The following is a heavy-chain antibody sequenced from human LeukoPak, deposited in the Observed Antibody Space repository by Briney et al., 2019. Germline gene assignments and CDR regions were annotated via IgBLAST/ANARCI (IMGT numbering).Heavy chain of an antibody. CDR2: IYYSGST. Sequence: SETLSLTCTVSGGSISSYYWSWIRQPPGKGLVWTGYIYYSGSTNYNPSLKSRVTISVDTSKNQFSLKLSSVTAADTAVYYCARESVEGAFDIWGQGTMVTVSS. D-gene: IGHD5-24*01. V-gene: IGHV4-59*01. CDR1: GGSISSYY. J-gene: IGHJ3*02. CDR3: ARESVEGAFDI.